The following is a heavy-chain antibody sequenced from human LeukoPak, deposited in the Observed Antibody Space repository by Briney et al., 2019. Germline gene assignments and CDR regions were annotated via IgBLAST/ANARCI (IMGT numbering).Heavy chain of an antibody. CDR3: ARGYNWNDDRWFDP. J-gene: IGHJ5*02. CDR2: IIPIFGTA. CDR1: GGTFSSYA. V-gene: IGHV1-69*13. Sequence: SVKVSCKASGGTFSSYAISWVRQAPGQGLEWMGGIIPIFGTANYAQKFQGRVTITADESTSTAYMELSSLRSEDTAVYYCARGYNWNDDRWFDPWGQGTLVTVSS. D-gene: IGHD1-1*01.